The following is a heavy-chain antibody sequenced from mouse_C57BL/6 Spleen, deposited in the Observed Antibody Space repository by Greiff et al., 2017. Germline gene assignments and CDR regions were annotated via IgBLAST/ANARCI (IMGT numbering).Heavy chain of an antibody. CDR1: GFTFSSYA. CDR2: ISDGGSYT. V-gene: IGHV5-4*03. CDR3: ARGIYDGYSLFAY. Sequence: EVKLVESGGGLVKPGGSLKLSCAASGFTFSSYAMSWVRQTPEKRLEWVATISDGGSYTYYPDNVKGRFTISRDNAKNNLYLQMSHLKSEDTAMYYCARGIYDGYSLFAYWGQGTLVTVSA. J-gene: IGHJ3*01. D-gene: IGHD2-3*01.